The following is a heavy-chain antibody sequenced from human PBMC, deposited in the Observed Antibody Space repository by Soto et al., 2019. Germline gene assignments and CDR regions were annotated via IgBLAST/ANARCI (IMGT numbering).Heavy chain of an antibody. Sequence: EVQLLESGGGLVQPGGSLRLSCAGSGFTFSSYAMNWVRQAPGKGLEWISGTSGAAGSTYTADSVKGRFTISRDNSKNTLYLQMNSLRAEDTAVYYCARSLPLYDATGYYRAPSDHWGQGTLVTVSS. CDR1: GFTFSSYA. D-gene: IGHD3-9*01. CDR2: TSGAAGST. J-gene: IGHJ4*02. CDR3: ARSLPLYDATGYYRAPSDH. V-gene: IGHV3-23*01.